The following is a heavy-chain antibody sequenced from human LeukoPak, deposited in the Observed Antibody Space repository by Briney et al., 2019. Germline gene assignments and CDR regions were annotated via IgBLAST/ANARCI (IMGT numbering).Heavy chain of an antibody. CDR2: ISYDGSNK. V-gene: IGHV3-30-3*01. D-gene: IGHD4-17*01. J-gene: IGHJ4*02. CDR1: GFTFSSYA. Sequence: PGGSLRLSCAASGFTFSSYAMHWVRQAPGKGLEWVAVISYDGSNKYYADSVKGRFTISRDNSKNTLYLQMNSLRAEDTAVYYCASRSGSDYGDYGEYWGQGTLVTVSS. CDR3: ASRSGSDYGDYGEY.